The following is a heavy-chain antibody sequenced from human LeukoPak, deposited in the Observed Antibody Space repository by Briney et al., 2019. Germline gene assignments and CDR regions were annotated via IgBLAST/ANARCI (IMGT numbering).Heavy chain of an antibody. J-gene: IGHJ6*02. D-gene: IGHD3-16*01. CDR3: ARGGGLDV. Sequence: GGSLRLSCIASGFTVSSNYMTWVRQAPGKGLEWVASINHNGNVNYYVDSVKGRFTISRDNAKNSLYLQMSNLRAEDTAVYFCARGGGLDVWGQGATVTVSS. CDR1: GFTVSSNY. V-gene: IGHV3-7*03. CDR2: INHNGNVN.